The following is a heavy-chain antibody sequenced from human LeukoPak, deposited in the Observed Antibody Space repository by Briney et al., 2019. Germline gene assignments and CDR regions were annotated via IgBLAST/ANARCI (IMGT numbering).Heavy chain of an antibody. J-gene: IGHJ4*02. D-gene: IGHD5-12*01. V-gene: IGHV1-69*13. CDR2: IIPIFGTA. CDR1: GGTFSSYA. Sequence: SVKVSCKASGGTFSSYAISWVRQAPGQGLEWMGGIIPIFGTANYAQKFQGRVTITADESTSTAYMELSSLRSEDTAVYYCASGGLVADEKYFDYWGQGTLVTVSS. CDR3: ASGGLVADEKYFDY.